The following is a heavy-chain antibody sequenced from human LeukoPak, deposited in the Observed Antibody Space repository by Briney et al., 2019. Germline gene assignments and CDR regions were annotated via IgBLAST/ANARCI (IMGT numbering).Heavy chain of an antibody. CDR2: ITSGTRT. J-gene: IGHJ5*02. V-gene: IGHV3-23*01. D-gene: IGHD3-9*01. Sequence: PGGSLRLSCVASGFTFSSHGMNWVRQAPGKGLEWVSGITSGTRTYYADSVKGRFAISRDNSKNTMHLQMNSLRAEDTAVYYCAKGGRADIPHWFDPWGQGTLVTVSS. CDR3: AKGGRADIPHWFDP. CDR1: GFTFSSHG.